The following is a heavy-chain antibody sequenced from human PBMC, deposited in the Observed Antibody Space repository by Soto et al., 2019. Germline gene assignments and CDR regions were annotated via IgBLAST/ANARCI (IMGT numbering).Heavy chain of an antibody. CDR1: GFTFSSYS. Sequence: GGSLRLSCAASGFTFSSYSMNWVRQAPGKGLEWVSYISSSSSTIYYADSVKGRFTISRDNAKNSLYLQMNSLRAEDTAVYYCARALSPSLEHPQRDYIWGSYRQDYYYYYMDVWGKGTTVTVSS. CDR3: ARALSPSLEHPQRDYIWGSYRQDYYYYYMDV. CDR2: ISSSSSTI. V-gene: IGHV3-48*01. D-gene: IGHD3-16*02. J-gene: IGHJ6*03.